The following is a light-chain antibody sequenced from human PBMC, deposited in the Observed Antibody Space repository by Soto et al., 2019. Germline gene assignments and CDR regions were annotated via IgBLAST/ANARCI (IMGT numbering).Light chain of an antibody. CDR2: RDT. Sequence: SSDLTQPLSVSVALGQTARITCGGNNIGSKNVHWYQLNPGQAPVLVIYRDTNRPSGIPERFSGSNSGNTATLAISRAQAGDDADYYCQVWDSSTVVFGGGTKLTVL. V-gene: IGLV3-9*01. CDR3: QVWDSSTVV. CDR1: NIGSKN. J-gene: IGLJ2*01.